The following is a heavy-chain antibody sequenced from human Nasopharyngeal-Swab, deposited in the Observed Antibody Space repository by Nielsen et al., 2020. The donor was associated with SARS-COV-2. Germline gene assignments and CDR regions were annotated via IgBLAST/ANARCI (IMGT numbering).Heavy chain of an antibody. J-gene: IGHJ4*02. CDR2: IKQDGSEK. D-gene: IGHD2/OR15-2a*01. V-gene: IGHV3-7*01. CDR1: GFTFSSYW. CDR3: AKNNYFDY. Sequence: GESLKTSCAASGFTFSSYWISWVRQAPGKGLEWVANIKQDGSEKYYVDSVKGRFTISRDNAKNSLYLQMNRLIAEDTAVYYCAKNNYFDYWVQGTLITVSS.